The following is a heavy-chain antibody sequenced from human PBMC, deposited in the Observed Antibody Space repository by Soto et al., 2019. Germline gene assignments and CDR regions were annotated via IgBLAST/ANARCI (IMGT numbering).Heavy chain of an antibody. CDR2: IYASGST. Sequence: SETLSLTCSVSGGSISPYYWSCIRQPAGKGLEWIGRIYASGSTNYNPSLKSRVTMSVATSKNQFSPKLTSVTAADTATYYCARGGMVIIPTATAFDYWGQGTLVTVSS. D-gene: IGHD1-1*01. J-gene: IGHJ4*02. CDR3: ARGGMVIIPTATAFDY. CDR1: GGSISPYY. V-gene: IGHV4-4*07.